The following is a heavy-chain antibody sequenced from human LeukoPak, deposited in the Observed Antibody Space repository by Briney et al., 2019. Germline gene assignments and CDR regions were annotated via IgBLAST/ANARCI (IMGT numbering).Heavy chain of an antibody. D-gene: IGHD1-26*01. V-gene: IGHV4-34*01. CDR2: INHSGST. J-gene: IGHJ4*02. Sequence: SETLSLTCAVYGGSFSGYYWSWIRQPPGKGLEWIGEINHSGSTNYNPSLKSRVTISVDTSKNQFSLKLSSVTAADTAVYYCARVVGAIRHWGQGTLVTVSS. CDR3: ARVVGAIRH. CDR1: GGSFSGYY.